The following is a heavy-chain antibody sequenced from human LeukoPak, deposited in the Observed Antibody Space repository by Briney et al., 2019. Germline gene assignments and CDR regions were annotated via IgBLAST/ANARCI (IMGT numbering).Heavy chain of an antibody. D-gene: IGHD4-17*01. CDR1: GGSFSGYY. Sequence: PSETLSLTCAVYGGSFSGYYWSWIRQPPGKGLEWIGNIYYSGSTNYNPSLKSRVTISVDTSKNQFSLKLSSVTAADTAVYYCARGDYGDYVPFDYWGQGTLVTVSS. J-gene: IGHJ4*02. CDR2: IYYSGST. CDR3: ARGDYGDYVPFDY. V-gene: IGHV4-59*01.